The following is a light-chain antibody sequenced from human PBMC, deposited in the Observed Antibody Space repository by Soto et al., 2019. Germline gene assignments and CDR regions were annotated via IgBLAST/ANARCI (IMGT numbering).Light chain of an antibody. CDR3: CSYTSSSTPWV. V-gene: IGLV2-14*01. J-gene: IGLJ3*02. CDR2: EVS. CDR1: SSDIGRYNY. Sequence: QSALTQPASVSGSLGQSITISCTGTSSDIGRYNYVSWYQQHPHKAPKLMIYEVSNRPSGVSNRLSGSKSGNTASLTISGLQPEDEADYYCCSYTSSSTPWVFGGGTQLTVL.